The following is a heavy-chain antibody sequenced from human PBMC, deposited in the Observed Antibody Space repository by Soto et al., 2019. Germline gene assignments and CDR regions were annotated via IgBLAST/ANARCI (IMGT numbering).Heavy chain of an antibody. CDR2: ISGGSSVT. V-gene: IGHV3-23*01. Sequence: VSLRLYCTATGFTFSEYAMTWARQAPGKGLEWVSTISGGSSVTYYGDSVKGRFTISRDNAKKTLFLQLNRLSAEDTATYYCAKLLSKNSYYPFDFWGQGTHVTVSS. CDR3: AKLLSKNSYYPFDF. D-gene: IGHD2-21*01. J-gene: IGHJ4*02. CDR1: GFTFSEYA.